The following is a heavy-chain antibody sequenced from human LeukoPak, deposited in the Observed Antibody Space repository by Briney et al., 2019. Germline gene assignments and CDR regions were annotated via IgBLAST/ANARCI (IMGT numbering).Heavy chain of an antibody. CDR2: ISSSGTTI. J-gene: IGHJ5*02. D-gene: IGHD2-15*01. CDR3: ARVGVVVAATGNLWFDP. V-gene: IGHV3-48*03. CDR1: GFTFSSYE. Sequence: GGSLRLSCAASGFTFSSYEMNWVRRAPGKGLKWVSYISSSGTTIYYADSVKGRFTISRDNAKNSLYLQMNSLRAEDTAVYYCARVGVVVAATGNLWFDPWGQGTLVTVSS.